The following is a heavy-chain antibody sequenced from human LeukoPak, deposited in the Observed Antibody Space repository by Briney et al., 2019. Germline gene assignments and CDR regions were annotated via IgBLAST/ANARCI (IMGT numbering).Heavy chain of an antibody. CDR2: VSSYDGYRK. J-gene: IGHJ3*02. CDR3: ARDRIQLWSNHDAFDI. V-gene: IGHV3-30-3*01. Sequence: GGSLRLSCGASGFTFNIHAMHWVRQAPGKGLEWVAAVSSYDGYRKTYADSVKGRFTISRDNSKNTLYLQMNSLRAEDTAVYYCARDRIQLWSNHDAFDIWGQGTMVTVSS. D-gene: IGHD5-18*01. CDR1: GFTFNIHA.